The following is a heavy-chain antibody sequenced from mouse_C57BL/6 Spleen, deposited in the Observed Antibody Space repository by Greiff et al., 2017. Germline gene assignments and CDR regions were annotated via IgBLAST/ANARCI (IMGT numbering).Heavy chain of an antibody. CDR1: GYAFSSYW. D-gene: IGHD2-4*01. CDR2: IYPGDGDS. J-gene: IGHJ4*01. CDR3: ARDAPSDYDNALDV. Sequence: QVQLQQSGAELVKPGASVTISCKASGYAFSSYWMNWVKQRPGKGLAWIGPIYPGDGDSNYNGKFKGKATLTADRSSSTSYMQLSSLTSEDSAVYFCARDAPSDYDNALDVWGKGTSVTVSS. V-gene: IGHV1-80*01.